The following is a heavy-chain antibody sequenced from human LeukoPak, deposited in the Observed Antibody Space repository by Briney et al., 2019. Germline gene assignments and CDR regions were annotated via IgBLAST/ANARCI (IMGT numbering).Heavy chain of an antibody. Sequence: PGGSLRLSCAASGFTFSSYAMSWVRQAPGKGLEWVAAISGSGGSTYYADSVKGRFTIARDNAKNSLYLQMNTLRAEHPAVYYRAKAMTTVTNWFDPWGQGTLVTVSS. CDR1: GFTFSSYA. D-gene: IGHD4-11*01. CDR3: AKAMTTVTNWFDP. CDR2: ISGSGGST. J-gene: IGHJ5*02. V-gene: IGHV3-23*01.